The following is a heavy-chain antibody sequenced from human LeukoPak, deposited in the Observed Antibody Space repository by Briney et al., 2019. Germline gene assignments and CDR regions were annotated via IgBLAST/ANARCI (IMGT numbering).Heavy chain of an antibody. CDR3: ARSPGPDLNYYDTSGSYYFDY. CDR1: GGSISSGSYY. J-gene: IGHJ4*02. Sequence: NPSETLSLTRTVSGGSISSGSYYWSWIRQPAGKGLEWIGRLYTSGSTNYSPSLKSRVTISVDASKNQFSLRLTSVTAADTAVYYCARSPGPDLNYYDTSGSYYFDYWGQGTLVTVSS. V-gene: IGHV4-61*02. D-gene: IGHD3-22*01. CDR2: LYTSGST.